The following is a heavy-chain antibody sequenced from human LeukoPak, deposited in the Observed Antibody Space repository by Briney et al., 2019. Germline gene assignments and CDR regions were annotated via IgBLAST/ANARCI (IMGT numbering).Heavy chain of an antibody. Sequence: GGSLRLSCAASGFTFSSYSMNWVRQAPGKGLEWVSSISSSSSYIYYADSVKGRFTISRDNAKNSLYLQMNSLRAEDTAVYYCARDASIAARPDSWYFDYWGQGTLVTVSS. CDR3: ARDASIAARPDSWYFDY. D-gene: IGHD6-6*01. CDR2: ISSSSSYI. CDR1: GFTFSSYS. V-gene: IGHV3-21*01. J-gene: IGHJ4*02.